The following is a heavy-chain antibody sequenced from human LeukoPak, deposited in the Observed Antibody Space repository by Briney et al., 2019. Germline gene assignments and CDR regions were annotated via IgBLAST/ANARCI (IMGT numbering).Heavy chain of an antibody. CDR1: GFTVSSTY. CDR3: VRDRGSYRPIDY. V-gene: IGHV3-66*01. J-gene: IGHJ4*02. Sequence: GGSLRLSCAASGFTVSSTYMSWVRQAPGKGLEWVSVFYSADTTYYANSVKGRFTISRDNAENSLYLEMNSLRVEDTAIYYCVRDRGSYRPIDYWGQGTLVTVSS. D-gene: IGHD1-26*01. CDR2: FYSADTT.